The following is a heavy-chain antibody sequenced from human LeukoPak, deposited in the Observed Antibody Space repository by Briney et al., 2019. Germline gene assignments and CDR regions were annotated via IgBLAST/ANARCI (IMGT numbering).Heavy chain of an antibody. CDR3: AKDDYDSSGYYSDDFDI. J-gene: IGHJ3*02. CDR1: GCTFSSYA. D-gene: IGHD3-22*01. CDR2: ISGSGGST. Sequence: GGSLRLSCAASGCTFSSYAMSWVRQAPGKGLEWVSAISGSGGSTYYADSVKGRFTISRDNSKDTLYLQMNSLRAEDTAVYYCAKDDYDSSGYYSDDFDIWGQGTMVTVSS. V-gene: IGHV3-23*01.